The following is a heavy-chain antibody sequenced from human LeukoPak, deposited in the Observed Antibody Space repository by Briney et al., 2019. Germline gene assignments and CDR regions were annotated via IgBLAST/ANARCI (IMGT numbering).Heavy chain of an antibody. CDR3: ARAPGRMVSGWFDP. CDR2: IYNSGST. D-gene: IGHD3-10*01. Sequence: LETLSLTCTVSGGSISSYYWTWIRQPPGKGLEWIAYIYNSGSTNYSPSLKSRVTISVDTSRNQFSLKLSSVTAADTAVYYCARAPGRMVSGWFDPWGQGTLVTVSS. J-gene: IGHJ5*02. V-gene: IGHV4-59*01. CDR1: GGSISSYY.